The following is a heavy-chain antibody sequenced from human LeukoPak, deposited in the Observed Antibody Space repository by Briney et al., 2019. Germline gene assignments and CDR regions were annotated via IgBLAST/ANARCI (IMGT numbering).Heavy chain of an antibody. CDR1: GGSISTYY. CDR2: INHSGST. Sequence: KPLETLSLTCTVSGGSISTYYWSWIRQPPGKGLEWIGEINHSGSTNYNPSLKSRVTISVDTSKNQFSLKLSSVTAADTAVYYCARRRIAVAGVKIYYFDYWGQGTLVTVSS. CDR3: ARRRIAVAGVKIYYFDY. V-gene: IGHV4-34*01. J-gene: IGHJ4*02. D-gene: IGHD6-19*01.